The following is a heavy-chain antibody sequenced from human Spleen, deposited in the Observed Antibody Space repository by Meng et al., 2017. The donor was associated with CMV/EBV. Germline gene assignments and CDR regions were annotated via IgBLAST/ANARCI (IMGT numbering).Heavy chain of an antibody. Sequence: GESLKISCAASGFNFDDYGMSWVRQAPGKGLEWVGRIKSKTDGGTTDYAAPVKGRFTISRDDSKNTLYLQMNSLKTEDTAVYYCTTDVGYWGQGTLVTVSS. D-gene: IGHD2-15*01. V-gene: IGHV3-15*01. CDR3: TTDVGY. CDR2: IKSKTDGGTT. CDR1: GFNFDDYG. J-gene: IGHJ4*02.